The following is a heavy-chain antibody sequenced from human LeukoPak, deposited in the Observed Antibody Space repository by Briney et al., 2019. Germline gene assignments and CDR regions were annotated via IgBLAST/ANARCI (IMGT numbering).Heavy chain of an antibody. CDR1: GFTFSSYW. Sequence: GGSLRLSCAASGFTFSSYWMSWVRQAPGKGPEWVANIKQDGSEKYYVDSVKGRFTISRDNAKNSLYLQMNSLRAEDTAVYYCARDAYISRWYRGYHFDYWGQGTLVTVSS. V-gene: IGHV3-7*01. D-gene: IGHD6-13*01. CDR3: ARDAYISRWYRGYHFDY. CDR2: IKQDGSEK. J-gene: IGHJ4*02.